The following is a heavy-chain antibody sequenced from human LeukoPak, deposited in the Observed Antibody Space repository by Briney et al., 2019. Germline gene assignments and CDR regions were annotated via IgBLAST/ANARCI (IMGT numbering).Heavy chain of an antibody. J-gene: IGHJ4*02. V-gene: IGHV1-2*06. D-gene: IGHD6-13*01. CDR3: ARDQGSLTRSWYTGY. CDR2: INPYSGDT. Sequence: GASVKVSCKASGYTFTSYHIHWVRQAPGQGLEWMGRINPYSGDTNFAQKFQGRVTITRDTSITTAYMDLSSLTPDDTAVYFCARDQGSLTRSWYTGYWGQGTQVTVSS. CDR1: GYTFTSYH.